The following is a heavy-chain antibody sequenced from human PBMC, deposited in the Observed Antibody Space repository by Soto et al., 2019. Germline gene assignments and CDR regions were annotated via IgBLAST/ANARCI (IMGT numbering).Heavy chain of an antibody. CDR2: IIPIFGTA. Sequence: QVQLVQSGAEVKKPGSSVKVSCKASGGTFSSYAISWVRQAPGQGLGWMGGIIPIFGTANYAQKFQGRVTITADESTSTAYMELSSLRSEDTAVYYCARSKRFGALMDYYYYGMDVWGQGTTVTVSS. J-gene: IGHJ6*02. CDR1: GGTFSSYA. V-gene: IGHV1-69*01. D-gene: IGHD3-10*01. CDR3: ARSKRFGALMDYYYYGMDV.